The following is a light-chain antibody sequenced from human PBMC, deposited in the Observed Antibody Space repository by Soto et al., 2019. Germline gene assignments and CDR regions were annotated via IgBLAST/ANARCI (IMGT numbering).Light chain of an antibody. Sequence: QSALTQPRSVSGSPGQSVTISCTGTSSDVGFYDYVSWYQQHPGKAPQLVIYDVTKRPSGVPDRFSASKSGNTASLTISGLQAEDEADYYCCSYAGSSLLVFGGGTKLTVL. J-gene: IGLJ3*02. CDR1: SSDVGFYDY. CDR2: DVT. V-gene: IGLV2-11*01. CDR3: CSYAGSSLLV.